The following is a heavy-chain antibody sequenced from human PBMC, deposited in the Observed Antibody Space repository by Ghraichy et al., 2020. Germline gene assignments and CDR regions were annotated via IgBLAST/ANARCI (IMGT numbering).Heavy chain of an antibody. CDR1: GGSISSSSYY. CDR2: IYYSGST. J-gene: IGHJ3*02. Sequence: SETLSLTCTVSGGSISSSSYYWGWIRQPPGKGLEWIGSIYYSGSTYYNPSLKSRVTISVDTSKNQFSLKLSSVTAADTAVYYCARPGRATVLRDAFDIWGQGTMVTVSS. V-gene: IGHV4-39*01. D-gene: IGHD5-12*01. CDR3: ARPGRATVLRDAFDI.